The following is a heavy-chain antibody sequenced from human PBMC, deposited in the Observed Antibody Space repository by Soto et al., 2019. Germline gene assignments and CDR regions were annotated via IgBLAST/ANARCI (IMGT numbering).Heavy chain of an antibody. D-gene: IGHD6-6*01. J-gene: IGHJ6*02. CDR2: IIPIFGTA. CDR3: ARVVMDGSSSSVDYYYYGMDV. Sequence: GASVKVSCKASGSTFSSYAISWVRQAPGQGLEWMGGIIPIFGTANYAQKFQGRVTITADESTSTAYMELSSLRSEDTAVYYCARVVMDGSSSSVDYYYYGMDVWGQGTTVTVSS. CDR1: GSTFSSYA. V-gene: IGHV1-69*13.